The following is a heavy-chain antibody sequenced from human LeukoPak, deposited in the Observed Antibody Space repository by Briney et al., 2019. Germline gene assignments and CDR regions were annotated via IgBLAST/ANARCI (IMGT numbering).Heavy chain of an antibody. D-gene: IGHD3-22*01. CDR1: GFTFSTYG. CDR3: AKDWKRGYYYDSSGYLPDY. V-gene: IGHV3-30*02. Sequence: GGSLRLSCAASGFTFSTYGMHWVRQAPGKGLEWVAVIWYDGSNKYYADSVKGRFTISRDNSKNTLYLQMNSLRAEDTAVYYCAKDWKRGYYYDSSGYLPDYWGQGTLVTVSS. J-gene: IGHJ4*02. CDR2: IWYDGSNK.